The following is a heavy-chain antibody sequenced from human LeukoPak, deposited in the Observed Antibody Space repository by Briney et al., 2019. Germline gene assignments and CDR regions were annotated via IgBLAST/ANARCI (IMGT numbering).Heavy chain of an antibody. V-gene: IGHV1-46*01. CDR1: GYTFTSYH. Sequence: ASVKVSCKASGYTFTSYHMHWVRQAPGQGLEWMGKINLSGGSTTYAQKFQGRVTITRDTSASTAYMELSSLRSEDTAVYYCARNPAIFGLITYCMDAWGQGTTVTVSS. CDR3: ARNPAIFGLITYCMDA. D-gene: IGHD3/OR15-3a*01. CDR2: INLSGGST. J-gene: IGHJ6*02.